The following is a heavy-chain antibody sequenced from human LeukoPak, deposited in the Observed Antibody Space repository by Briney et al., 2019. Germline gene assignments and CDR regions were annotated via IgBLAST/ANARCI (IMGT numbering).Heavy chain of an antibody. D-gene: IGHD2-15*01. CDR2: ISAYSGNT. J-gene: IGHJ4*02. CDR1: GYTFTNYG. CDR3: ASGAYGYCSGGSCYELDY. Sequence: ASVKVSCKASGYTFTNYGISWVRQAPGQGLEWMGWISAYSGNTNYAQNLQGRVTMTTDTSTSTAYMELGSLRSDDTAVYYCASGAYGYCSGGSCYELDYWGQGTLVTVSS. V-gene: IGHV1-18*01.